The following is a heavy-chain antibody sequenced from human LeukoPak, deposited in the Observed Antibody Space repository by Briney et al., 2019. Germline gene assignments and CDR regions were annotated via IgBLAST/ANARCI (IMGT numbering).Heavy chain of an antibody. Sequence: PSGTLSLTCGVSGGPISSTNWWSWVRQPPGQGLEWIGEISLSGVTNYNPSLKSRVTMSLDRSKNHLSLTLTSVTAAYTAVYYCSRESGAFSPFGYWGQGTLVTVSS. V-gene: IGHV4-4*02. D-gene: IGHD1-26*01. CDR3: SRESGAFSPFGY. CDR2: ISLSGVT. CDR1: GGPISSTNW. J-gene: IGHJ4*02.